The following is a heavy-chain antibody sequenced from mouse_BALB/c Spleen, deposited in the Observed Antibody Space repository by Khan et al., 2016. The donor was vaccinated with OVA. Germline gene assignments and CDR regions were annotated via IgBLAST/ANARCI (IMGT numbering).Heavy chain of an antibody. CDR1: GYTFINYW. V-gene: IGHV1-7*01. D-gene: IGHD1-1*01. CDR2: INPSTGYT. Sequence: QMQLEESGAELAKPGASVKMSCKASGYTFINYWILWVKQRPGQGLEWIGYINPSTGYTEYNQNFKDKATLTADKSSSTAYMQLSSLTSEDSAVYDCARRGLRWDFDYWGQGTTLTGSS. CDR3: ARRGLRWDFDY. J-gene: IGHJ2*01.